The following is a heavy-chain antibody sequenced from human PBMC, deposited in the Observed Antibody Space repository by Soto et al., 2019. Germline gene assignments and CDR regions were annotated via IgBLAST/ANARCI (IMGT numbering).Heavy chain of an antibody. V-gene: IGHV4-34*01. CDR3: ARVEIVATMVDY. J-gene: IGHJ4*02. D-gene: IGHD5-12*01. Sequence: SETLSLTCAVYGGSFSGYYWSWIRQPPGKGLEWIGEINHSGSTNYNPSLKSRVTISVDTSKNQFSLKLSSVTAADTAVYYCARVEIVATMVDYWGQGTLVTVSS. CDR1: GGSFSGYY. CDR2: INHSGST.